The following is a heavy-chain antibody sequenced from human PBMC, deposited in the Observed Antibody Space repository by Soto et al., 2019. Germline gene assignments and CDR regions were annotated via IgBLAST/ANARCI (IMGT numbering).Heavy chain of an antibody. D-gene: IGHD3-3*01. CDR1: GFTFNTYG. Sequence: HPGGSLRLSCTTSGFTFNTYGMHWVRQAPGKGLEWVAIIWYDGSNKYYADSVKGRFTISRDNSKNTLYLQMNSLRAEDTAVYYCARKYDFWSGYYSNWFDPWGQGTLVTVSS. CDR3: ARKYDFWSGYYSNWFDP. J-gene: IGHJ5*02. V-gene: IGHV3-33*08. CDR2: IWYDGSNK.